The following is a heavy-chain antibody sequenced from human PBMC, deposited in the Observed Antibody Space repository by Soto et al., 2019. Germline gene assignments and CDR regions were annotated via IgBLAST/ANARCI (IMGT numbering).Heavy chain of an antibody. Sequence: ASVKVSCKTSGYTFTSYGVHWVRQAPGQRLEWMAWINAGNANAKYSQKFQGRVAISRDTSASTVYMELSSLRSEDTAVYYCAREGKAVAGNGYHYYALYVWGQGTTVTVSS. CDR1: GYTFTSYG. D-gene: IGHD6-19*01. V-gene: IGHV1-3*01. CDR3: AREGKAVAGNGYHYYALYV. J-gene: IGHJ6*02. CDR2: INAGNANA.